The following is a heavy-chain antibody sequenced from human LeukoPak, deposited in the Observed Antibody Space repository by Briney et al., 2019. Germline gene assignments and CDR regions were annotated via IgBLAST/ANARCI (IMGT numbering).Heavy chain of an antibody. J-gene: IGHJ4*02. Sequence: GGSLRLSCAASGFTFSSYAMSWVRQAPGKGLEWVSAISGSGGSTYYADSVKGRFTISRDNSKNTLSLQMNSLRAEDTAVYYCAKSVVATGRNYFDYWGQGTLVTVSS. V-gene: IGHV3-23*01. CDR1: GFTFSSYA. D-gene: IGHD5-12*01. CDR2: ISGSGGST. CDR3: AKSVVATGRNYFDY.